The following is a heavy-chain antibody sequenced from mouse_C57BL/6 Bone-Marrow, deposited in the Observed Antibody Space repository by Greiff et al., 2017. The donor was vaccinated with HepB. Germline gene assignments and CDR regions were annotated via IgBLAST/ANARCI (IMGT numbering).Heavy chain of an antibody. Sequence: VQLQQSGPELVKPGASVKISCKASGYTFTDYYMNWVKQSHGKSLEWIGDINPNNGGTSYNQKFKGKATLTVDKSSSTAYMELRSLTSEDSAVYYCARLGTVVATHFDYWGQGTTLTVSS. V-gene: IGHV1-26*01. J-gene: IGHJ2*01. CDR2: INPNNGGT. CDR1: GYTFTDYY. CDR3: ARLGTVVATHFDY. D-gene: IGHD1-1*01.